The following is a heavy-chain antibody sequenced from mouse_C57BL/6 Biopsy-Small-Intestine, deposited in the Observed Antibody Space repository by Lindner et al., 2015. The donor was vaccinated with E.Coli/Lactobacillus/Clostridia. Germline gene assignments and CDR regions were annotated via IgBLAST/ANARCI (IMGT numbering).Heavy chain of an antibody. D-gene: IGHD1-1*01. J-gene: IGHJ1*01. V-gene: IGHV1-53*01. CDR2: ITPNSGAT. CDR3: AHSSGWWAFDF. CDR1: GYPFTGHG. Sequence: SVKVSCKASGYPFTGHGHDLHWVRQAPGQGLEWMGSITPNSGATNFAHEFQGRVIMTRDTSISTVYMELTGLTSDDTAVYYCAHSSGWWAFDFWGQGTLVTVSS.